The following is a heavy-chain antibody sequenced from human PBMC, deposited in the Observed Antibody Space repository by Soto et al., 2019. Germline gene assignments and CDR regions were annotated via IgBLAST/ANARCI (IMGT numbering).Heavy chain of an antibody. CDR1: GFTFSSYG. J-gene: IGHJ4*02. V-gene: IGHV3-30*18. D-gene: IGHD3-3*01. CDR3: AKEGLRFLEWLLGYDY. Sequence: QVQLVESGGGVVQPGRSLRLSCAASGFTFSSYGMHWVRQAPGKGLEWVAVISYDGSNKYYADSVKGRFTISRDNSKNTLYMQMNSLRAEDTAVYYCAKEGLRFLEWLLGYDYWGQGTLVTVSS. CDR2: ISYDGSNK.